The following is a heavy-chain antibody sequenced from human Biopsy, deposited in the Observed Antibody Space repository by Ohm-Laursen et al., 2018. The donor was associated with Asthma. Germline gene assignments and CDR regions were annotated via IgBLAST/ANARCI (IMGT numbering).Heavy chain of an antibody. J-gene: IGHJ4*02. Sequence: SLRLSCAASGFTFSNYGMHWVRQAPGKGLDWVAVISFDGSNKNYTDSVKGRFTISRDNSRNTLHLQMNSLTAEDTAVYHCAKDERAYYGSDSKYMQPVPLGDWGQGTVVIVSA. V-gene: IGHV3-30*18. D-gene: IGHD2-21*01. CDR2: ISFDGSNK. CDR3: AKDERAYYGSDSKYMQPVPLGD. CDR1: GFTFSNYG.